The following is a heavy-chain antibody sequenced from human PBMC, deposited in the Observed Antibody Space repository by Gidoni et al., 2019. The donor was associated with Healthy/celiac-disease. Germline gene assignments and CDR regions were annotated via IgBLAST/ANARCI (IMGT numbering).Heavy chain of an antibody. CDR3: ARVLWFGELTAGLDY. J-gene: IGHJ4*02. V-gene: IGHV3-30-3*01. Sequence: TFSSYAMHWVRQAPGKGLEWVAVISYDGSNKYYADSVKGRFTISRDNSKNTLYLQMNSLRAEDTAVYYCARVLWFGELTAGLDYWGQGTLVTVSS. D-gene: IGHD3-10*01. CDR2: ISYDGSNK. CDR1: TFSSYA.